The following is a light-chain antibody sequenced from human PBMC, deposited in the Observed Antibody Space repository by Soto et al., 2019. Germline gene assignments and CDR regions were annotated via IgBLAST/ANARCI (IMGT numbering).Light chain of an antibody. J-gene: IGKJ2*01. CDR3: QQCKSYYT. CDR2: DAD. Sequence: DIQMTQSPSTLSASVGDTVTITCRASQRIDRWLAWYQRKPGRAPKLLIYDADTLQSGVPSRFSGSRSGTDFTLTISSLQPDDSATYYCQQCKSYYTFGQGTKLEI. CDR1: QRIDRW. V-gene: IGKV1-5*01.